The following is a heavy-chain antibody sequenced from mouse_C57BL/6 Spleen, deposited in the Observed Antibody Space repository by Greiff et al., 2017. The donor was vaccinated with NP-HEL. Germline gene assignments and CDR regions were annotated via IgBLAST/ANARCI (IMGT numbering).Heavy chain of an antibody. D-gene: IGHD2-1*01. CDR3: ARYYYGNYPFDY. Sequence: EVMLVESGGGLVKPGGSLKLSCAASGFTFSDYGMHWVRQAPEKGLEWVAYISSGSSTIYYADTVKGRFTISRDNAKNTLFLQMTSLRSEDTAMYYCARYYYGNYPFDYWGQGTTLTVSS. CDR1: GFTFSDYG. V-gene: IGHV5-17*01. CDR2: ISSGSSTI. J-gene: IGHJ2*01.